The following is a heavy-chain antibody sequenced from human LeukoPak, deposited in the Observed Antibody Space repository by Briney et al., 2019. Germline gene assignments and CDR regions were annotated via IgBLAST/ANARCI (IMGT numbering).Heavy chain of an antibody. D-gene: IGHD6-6*01. CDR3: TTDYWSISSSDY. CDR2: VKTKTDGGTT. V-gene: IGHV3-15*01. Sequence: GGSLRLSCATSGFTFSNYAIHWVRQAPGKGLEWVGHVKTKTDGGTTDYAAPVKGRFTISRDDSKNTLYLQMNSLKTEDTAVYYCTTDYWSISSSDYWGQGTLVTVSS. J-gene: IGHJ4*02. CDR1: GFTFSNYA.